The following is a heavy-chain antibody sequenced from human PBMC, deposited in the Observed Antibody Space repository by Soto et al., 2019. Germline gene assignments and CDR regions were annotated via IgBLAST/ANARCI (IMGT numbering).Heavy chain of an antibody. V-gene: IGHV5-51*01. J-gene: IGHJ6*02. Sequence: GESLKISCQGSGFSFTTYWIAWVRQMPGKGLEWMGIIYPGDSDIRYSPSFRGQVSISADRSITTAYLQWSSLKASETAIYYCARLAGSPPGMHVWGQGTTVTVYS. CDR2: IYPGDSDI. CDR1: GFSFTTYW. CDR3: ARLAGSPPGMHV. D-gene: IGHD6-25*01.